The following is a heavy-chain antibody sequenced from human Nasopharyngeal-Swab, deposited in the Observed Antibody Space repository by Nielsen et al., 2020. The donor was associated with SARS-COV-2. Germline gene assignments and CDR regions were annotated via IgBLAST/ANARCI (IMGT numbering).Heavy chain of an antibody. CDR2: INAGNGNT. Sequence: ASVKVSCKASGYTFISYAMHWVRQAPGQRLEWMGWINAGNGNTKYSQKFQGRVTITRDTSASTAYMELSSLRSEDTAVYYCARDPLKFVVVPAALSGSYHYYGMDVWGQGTTVTFSS. V-gene: IGHV1-3*01. D-gene: IGHD2-2*01. CDR1: GYTFISYA. J-gene: IGHJ6*02. CDR3: ARDPLKFVVVPAALSGSYHYYGMDV.